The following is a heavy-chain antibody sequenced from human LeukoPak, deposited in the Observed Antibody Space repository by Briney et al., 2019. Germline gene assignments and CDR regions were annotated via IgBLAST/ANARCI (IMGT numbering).Heavy chain of an antibody. D-gene: IGHD6-19*01. J-gene: IGHJ6*02. CDR1: GFTVSSNY. CDR2: ISGSGGST. CDR3: AKVSIAVTTGNPYYYGMDV. Sequence: QTGGSLRLSCAASGFTVSSNYMSWVRQAPGKGLEWVSAISGSGGSTYYADSVKGRFTISRDNSKNTLYLQMNSLRAEDTAVYYCAKVSIAVTTGNPYYYGMDVWGQGTTVTVSS. V-gene: IGHV3-23*01.